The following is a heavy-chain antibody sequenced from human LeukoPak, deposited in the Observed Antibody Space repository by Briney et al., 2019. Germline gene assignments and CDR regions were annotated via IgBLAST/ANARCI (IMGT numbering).Heavy chain of an antibody. D-gene: IGHD4-17*01. J-gene: IGHJ3*02. CDR3: ARTFLDYGDYFDAFDI. CDR2: IYYSGST. V-gene: IGHV4-59*01. Sequence: GSLRLSCAASGFTFSSYAMSWIRQPPGKGLEWIGYIYYSGSTNYNPSLKSRVTISVDTSKNQFSLKLSSVTAADTAVYYCARTFLDYGDYFDAFDIWGQGTMVTVSS. CDR1: GFTFSSYA.